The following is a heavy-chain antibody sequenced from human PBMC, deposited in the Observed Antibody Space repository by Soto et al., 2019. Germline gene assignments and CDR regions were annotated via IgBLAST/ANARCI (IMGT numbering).Heavy chain of an antibody. CDR1: GYSFTSYW. V-gene: IGHV5-10-1*01. Sequence: PGESLKISCKGSGYSFTSYWISWVRQMSGKGLEWMGTIDPSDSYTNYSPSFQGHVTMSADKSISTAYLQWRSLKASDTAMYYWARHPAIAVAGAVYGMDVWDQGTTVTVSS. CDR2: IDPSDSYT. CDR3: ARHPAIAVAGAVYGMDV. J-gene: IGHJ6*02. D-gene: IGHD6-19*01.